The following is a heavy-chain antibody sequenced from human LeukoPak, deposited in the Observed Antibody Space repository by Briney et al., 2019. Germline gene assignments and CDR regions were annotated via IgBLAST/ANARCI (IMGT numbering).Heavy chain of an antibody. CDR3: AKDPTIFGVGIPNWFDP. V-gene: IGHV3-23*01. CDR2: ISGSGGST. D-gene: IGHD3-3*01. J-gene: IGHJ5*02. Sequence: GGSLRLSCAASGFTFSSYAMSWVRQAPGKGLEWVSAISGSGGSTYYADSVKGRFTISRDNSKNTLYLQMNSLRAEDTAVYYCAKDPTIFGVGIPNWFDPWGQGTLVTVSS. CDR1: GFTFSSYA.